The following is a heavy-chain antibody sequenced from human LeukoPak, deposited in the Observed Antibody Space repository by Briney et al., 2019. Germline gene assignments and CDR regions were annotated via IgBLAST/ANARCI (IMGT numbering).Heavy chain of an antibody. CDR2: IYSGGST. CDR1: GFTVSSNY. V-gene: IGHV3-53*01. Sequence: GGSLRLSCAASGFTVSSNYMSWVRQAPGKGLEWVSVIYSGGSTYYADSVKGRFTISRDNSKNTLYLQMNSLRAEDTAVYYCARDQRYSYGGEHDYWGQGTLVTVSS. CDR3: ARDQRYSYGGEHDY. D-gene: IGHD5-18*01. J-gene: IGHJ4*02.